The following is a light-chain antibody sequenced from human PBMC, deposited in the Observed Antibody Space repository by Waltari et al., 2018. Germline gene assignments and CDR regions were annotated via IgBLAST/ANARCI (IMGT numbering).Light chain of an antibody. CDR2: ENN. CDR1: SSTLGNNF. Sequence: QSVLTQPPSLCAATGQEGTISCSGSSSTLGNNFVSWYQQFPGSAPKLLIYENNKRPSGFPDRFSGSKSGTSGTLVITGVQTGDEADYYCGSWDSSLSLVFGGGTKLSVL. CDR3: GSWDSSLSLV. J-gene: IGLJ2*01. V-gene: IGLV1-51*02.